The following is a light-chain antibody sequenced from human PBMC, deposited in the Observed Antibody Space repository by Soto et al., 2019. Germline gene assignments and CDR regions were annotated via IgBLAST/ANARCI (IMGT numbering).Light chain of an antibody. CDR1: QGISSY. J-gene: IGKJ2*01. CDR2: AAS. CDR3: QQYYSYPMYT. V-gene: IGKV1-8*01. Sequence: AIRMTQSPSSLSASTGDRVTITCRASQGISSYLAWYQQKPGKAPKLLIYAASTLQSGVPSRFSGSASATDFTLTISCLQSEDFATYYCQQYYSYPMYTFGQGTQLEIK.